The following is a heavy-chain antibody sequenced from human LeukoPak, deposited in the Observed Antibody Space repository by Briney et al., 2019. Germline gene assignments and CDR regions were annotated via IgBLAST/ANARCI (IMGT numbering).Heavy chain of an antibody. J-gene: IGHJ4*02. CDR3: ARDPEFGFDTSGYYYFDY. V-gene: IGHV3-21*01. D-gene: IGHD3-22*01. Sequence: PGGSLRLSRAASGFSFSSYNMHWVRHAPGQGLEWLACISSSSSYIYYAESIKGRFTISRDNAKNSVFLQLNSLGDDDTAVYFCARDPEFGFDTSGYYYFDYWGQGALVTVSS. CDR2: ISSSSSYI. CDR1: GFSFSSYN.